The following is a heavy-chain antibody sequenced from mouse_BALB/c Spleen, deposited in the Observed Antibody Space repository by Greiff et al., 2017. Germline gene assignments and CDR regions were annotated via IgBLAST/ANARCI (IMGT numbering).Heavy chain of an antibody. CDR1: GFTFSSFG. D-gene: IGHD2-2*01. J-gene: IGHJ4*01. CDR2: ISSGSSTI. Sequence: EVQLVESGGGLVQPGGSRKLSCAASGFTFSSFGMHWVRQAPEKGLEWVAYISSGSSTIYYADTVKGRFTISRDNPKNTLFLQMTSLRSEDTAMYYCARPGGLRGAMDYWGQGTSVTVSS. CDR3: ARPGGLRGAMDY. V-gene: IGHV5-17*02.